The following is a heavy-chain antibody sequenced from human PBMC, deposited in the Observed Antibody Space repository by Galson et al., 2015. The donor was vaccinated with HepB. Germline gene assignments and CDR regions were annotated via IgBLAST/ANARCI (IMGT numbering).Heavy chain of an antibody. CDR1: GFSLSTSGMR. CDR2: IDWDDDK. Sequence: PALVKPTQTLTLTCTFSGFSLSTSGMRVSWIRQPPGKALEWLARIDWDDDKFYSTSLKTRLTISKDTSKNQVVLTMTNMDPVDTATYYCARGPYCGGDCYSVYDAFDIWGQGTMVTVSS. CDR3: ARGPYCGGDCYSVYDAFDI. D-gene: IGHD2-21*01. V-gene: IGHV2-70*04. J-gene: IGHJ3*02.